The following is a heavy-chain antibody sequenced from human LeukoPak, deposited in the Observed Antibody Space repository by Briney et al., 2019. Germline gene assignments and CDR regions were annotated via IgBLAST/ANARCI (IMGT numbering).Heavy chain of an antibody. V-gene: IGHV3-43*02. CDR1: GFMFHDYA. J-gene: IGHJ4*02. Sequence: GGSLRLSCAAPGFMFHDYAIHWVRQAPGKGLEWVSLISGDGGSTFYADSVKGRFTISRDNSKNSLYLQMNSLRAEDTAVYYCASANSSSWPHEYDYWGQGTLVTVSS. CDR2: ISGDGGST. D-gene: IGHD6-13*01. CDR3: ASANSSSWPHEYDY.